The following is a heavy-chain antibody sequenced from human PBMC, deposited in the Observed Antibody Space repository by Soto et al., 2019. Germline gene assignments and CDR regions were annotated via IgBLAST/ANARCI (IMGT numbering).Heavy chain of an antibody. V-gene: IGHV3-7*01. CDR3: ARQYGDYVFTDWYFDL. CDR1: GFTFSSYW. D-gene: IGHD4-17*01. CDR2: IKQDGSEK. J-gene: IGHJ2*01. Sequence: GGSLRLSCAASGFTFSSYWMSWVRQAPGKGLEWVANIKQDGSEKYYVDSVKGRFTISRDNAKNSLYLQMNSLRAEDTAVYYCARQYGDYVFTDWYFDLWGRGTLVTVSS.